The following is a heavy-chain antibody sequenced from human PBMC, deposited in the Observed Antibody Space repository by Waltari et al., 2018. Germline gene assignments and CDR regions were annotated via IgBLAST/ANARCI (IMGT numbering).Heavy chain of an antibody. CDR1: GFTVSSNY. D-gene: IGHD6-13*01. CDR2: IYSGGST. Sequence: EVQLVESGGGLVQPGGSLRLSCAASGFTVSSNYMSWVRQAPGKGLEGVSVIYSGGSTYYADSVKGRFTISRDNSKNTLYLQMNSLRAEDTAVYYCARVRSDSSSWQFDYWGQGTLVTVSS. CDR3: ARVRSDSSSWQFDY. J-gene: IGHJ4*02. V-gene: IGHV3-66*02.